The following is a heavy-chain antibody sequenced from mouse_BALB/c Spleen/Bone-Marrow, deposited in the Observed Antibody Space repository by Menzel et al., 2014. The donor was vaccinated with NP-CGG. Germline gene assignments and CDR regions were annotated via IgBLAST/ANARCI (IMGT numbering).Heavy chain of an antibody. Sequence: QVHVKQSGPGLVAPSQSLSITCTVSGFSLTSYGVHWVRQPPGKGLEWLGVIWAGGSTNYNSAPMSRLSISKDNSKSQVFLKMNSLQTDDTAMYYCARVIRYESYFDYWGQGTTLTVSS. CDR2: IWAGGST. J-gene: IGHJ2*01. CDR1: GFSLTSYG. V-gene: IGHV2-9*02. CDR3: ARVIRYESYFDY. D-gene: IGHD2-14*01.